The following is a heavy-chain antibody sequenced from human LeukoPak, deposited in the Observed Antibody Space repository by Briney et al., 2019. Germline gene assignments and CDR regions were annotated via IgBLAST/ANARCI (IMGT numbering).Heavy chain of an antibody. J-gene: IGHJ3*02. CDR1: AFTFSSYG. CDR2: IINRSDRT. CDR3: AKGQRYNWDDDAVDM. Sequence: GRSLRLSCAASAFTFSSYGMSWVRQAPGKWLEWVSRIINRSDRTYYADYVKARFTTSRDNSKKTLYMQMNSLRNEDTAIYYWAKGQRYNWDDDAVDMWGQGTMVIVFS. D-gene: IGHD1-20*01. V-gene: IGHV3-23*01.